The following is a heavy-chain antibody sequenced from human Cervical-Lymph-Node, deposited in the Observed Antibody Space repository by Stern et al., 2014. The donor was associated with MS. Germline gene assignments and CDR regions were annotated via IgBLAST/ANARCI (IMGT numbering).Heavy chain of an antibody. J-gene: IGHJ4*02. Sequence: VPLVESGGAVVQPGRSLRLSCAASGFTFSSYGMHWVRQATGKGLEWVTVISYDGNHNYYAASVKCRFTISRDNSKNTLHLQMNNVTPDDTAIYYCARDYEDTSMLFDHWGQGTLVTVSS. V-gene: IGHV3-30*03. CDR2: ISYDGNHN. CDR3: ARDYEDTSMLFDH. CDR1: GFTFSSYG. D-gene: IGHD2-8*01.